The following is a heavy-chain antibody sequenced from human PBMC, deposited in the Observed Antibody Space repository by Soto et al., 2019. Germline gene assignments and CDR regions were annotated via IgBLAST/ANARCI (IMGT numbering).Heavy chain of an antibody. CDR1: GFAFSRYW. CDR2: IKTDGSEK. V-gene: IGHV3-7*03. Sequence: GRCRRLSCVPSGFAFSRYWMSWVRPPQGKRLEWVAKIKTDGSEKYYMNSVKGRFTTSRDNDRSFFFLQMNSLSGADTGEYYCTRDGSPFALDVWGLGTRVTVSS. D-gene: IGHD3-10*01. J-gene: IGHJ3*01. CDR3: TRDGSPFALDV.